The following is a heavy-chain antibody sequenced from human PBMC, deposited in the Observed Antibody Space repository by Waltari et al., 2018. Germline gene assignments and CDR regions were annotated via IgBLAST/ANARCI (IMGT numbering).Heavy chain of an antibody. CDR1: GLTFTLYW. D-gene: IGHD1-1*01. CDR2: IKQDSSEK. Sequence: EERLVESGGDPVQPGGSLGLPRSASGLTFTLYWMIWIRQASGRGLEWVADIKQDSSEKHYVDSVKGRFTISKDNAKRSLYLQMNSLRVEDTAVYYCARSDTGGTYYYAMDVWGQGTTVTVS. CDR3: ARSDTGGTYYYAMDV. J-gene: IGHJ6*02. V-gene: IGHV3-7*01.